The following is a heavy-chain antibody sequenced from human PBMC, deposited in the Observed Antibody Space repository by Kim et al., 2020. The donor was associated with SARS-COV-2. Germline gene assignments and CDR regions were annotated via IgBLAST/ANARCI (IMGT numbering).Heavy chain of an antibody. CDR2: INAGNGNT. Sequence: ASVKVSCKASGYTFTTYAIHWVRQAPGQRLEWMGWINAGNGNTKYSQKFQGRVTITRDTSANTAYMELSSLTSEDTTVYYCATSHSSGYFNFEYWGQGTLVTVSS. J-gene: IGHJ4*02. V-gene: IGHV1-3*01. D-gene: IGHD3-22*01. CDR3: ATSHSSGYFNFEY. CDR1: GYTFTTYA.